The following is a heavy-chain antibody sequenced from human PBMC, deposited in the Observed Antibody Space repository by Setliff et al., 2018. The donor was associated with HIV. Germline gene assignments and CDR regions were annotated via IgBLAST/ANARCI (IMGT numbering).Heavy chain of an antibody. V-gene: IGHV4-38-2*02. J-gene: IGHJ4*02. D-gene: IGHD4-17*01. Sequence: PSETLSLTCAVSGYSISSGYCWGWIRQPPGKGLEWIGSIYHSGSTYYNPSLKSRFTISRDNAKNSLYLQMNSLRAEDTAVYYCAKDGEDYRAGSYYFDFWGQGTLVTVSS. CDR1: GYSISSGYC. CDR2: IYHSGST. CDR3: AKDGEDYRAGSYYFDF.